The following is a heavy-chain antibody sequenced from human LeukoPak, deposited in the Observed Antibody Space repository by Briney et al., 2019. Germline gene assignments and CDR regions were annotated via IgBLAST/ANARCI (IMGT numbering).Heavy chain of an antibody. CDR3: AKLSTFGDLSRVRFDP. J-gene: IGHJ5*02. CDR2: ISGSGGTT. V-gene: IGHV3-23*01. D-gene: IGHD3-10*01. Sequence: GGSLRLSCAVSGFIFRTYAMSWVRQAPGKGLEWVSAISGSGGTTYYADSVKGRFTISRDNSKNTLYLQMNSLRAEDTAVYYCAKLSTFGDLSRVRFDPWGQGTLVTVSS. CDR1: GFIFRTYA.